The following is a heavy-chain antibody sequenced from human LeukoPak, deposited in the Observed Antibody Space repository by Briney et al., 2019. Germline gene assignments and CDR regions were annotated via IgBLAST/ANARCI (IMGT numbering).Heavy chain of an antibody. V-gene: IGHV5-10-1*01. Sequence: ESLKISCQGSGYSFTSYWISWVRQVPGKGLEWMGRIDPSDSYTNYSPSFQCHVTISADKSISTAYLQWSSLKASDTAMYYCARREVRGAFSFDPWGQGTLVTVSS. J-gene: IGHJ5*02. D-gene: IGHD3-10*01. CDR2: IDPSDSYT. CDR1: GYSFTSYW. CDR3: ARREVRGAFSFDP.